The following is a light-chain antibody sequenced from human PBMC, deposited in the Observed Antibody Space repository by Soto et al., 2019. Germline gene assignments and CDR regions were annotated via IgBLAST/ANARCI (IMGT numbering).Light chain of an antibody. Sequence: IVMTQSPATLSVSPGDRVTLSCRASQSVSSDLAWYQQRPGQAPRLLIYGASTRATGIPARFSGTGSGTEFTLTISILQSEDFAIYYCQQYNNWPPYTFGQGTKLEIK. CDR1: QSVSSD. CDR2: GAS. V-gene: IGKV3-15*01. J-gene: IGKJ2*01. CDR3: QQYNNWPPYT.